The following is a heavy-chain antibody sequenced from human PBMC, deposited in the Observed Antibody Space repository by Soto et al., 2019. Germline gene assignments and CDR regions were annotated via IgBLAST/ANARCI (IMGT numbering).Heavy chain of an antibody. CDR2: IIPIFGTA. CDR3: AIGAMHYYDISGFKATGEFDY. D-gene: IGHD3-22*01. CDR1: GGTFSSYA. Sequence: QVQLVQSGAEVKKPGSSVKVSCKASGGTFSSYAISWVRQAPGQGLEWMGGIIPIFGTANYAQKFQGRVTIPADKSTSTAYMEVSSLRSEDTAVYYCAIGAMHYYDISGFKATGEFDYRGQGTLVTVSS. V-gene: IGHV1-69*06. J-gene: IGHJ4*02.